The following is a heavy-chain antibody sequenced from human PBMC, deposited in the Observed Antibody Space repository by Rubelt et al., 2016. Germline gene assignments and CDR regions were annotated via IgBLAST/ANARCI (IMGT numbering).Heavy chain of an antibody. V-gene: IGHV3-15*01. J-gene: IGHJ4*02. CDR3: TIVFTPAHPVFDY. CDR1: GFAFSNYA. CDR2: IKSKTDGGTP. D-gene: IGHD6-6*01. Sequence: EVQLLESGGGLVQPGGSLRLSCAASGFAFSNYAMAWVRQAPGKGLEWVGRIKSKTDGGTPDYAAPVKGRFTIAREDSKNTLYLQMSSLTTEDTARYYCTIVFTPAHPVFDYWGQGTLVTVSS.